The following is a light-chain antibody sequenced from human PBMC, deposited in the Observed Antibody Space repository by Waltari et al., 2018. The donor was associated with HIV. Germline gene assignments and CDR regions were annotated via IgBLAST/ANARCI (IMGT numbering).Light chain of an antibody. CDR2: DTN. CDR3: LLSYAGARPVV. CDR1: TGAVTSGHH. J-gene: IGLJ2*01. V-gene: IGLV7-46*01. Sequence: QAVVTQEPSLTVSPGGTVTLPCGSSTGAVTSGHHPYWFQQKSGQAPRPLIYDTNNKHSSTPARCSGSLLGGKAALTLSGAQPEDEADYFCLLSYAGARPVVFGGGTKLTVL.